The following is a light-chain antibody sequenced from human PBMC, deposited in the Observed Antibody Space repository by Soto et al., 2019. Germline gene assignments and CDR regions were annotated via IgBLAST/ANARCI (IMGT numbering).Light chain of an antibody. CDR2: DAS. Sequence: DLQMTQSPSAMSASVGDRVTITCRARQGISNYLAWFQQKPGKVPKRLIYDASSLHRGVPSRFSGSGSGTEFTLTISSLQPEDFATYYCLQHNSYPWTFGQGTKVEIK. J-gene: IGKJ1*01. CDR1: QGISNY. CDR3: LQHNSYPWT. V-gene: IGKV1-17*03.